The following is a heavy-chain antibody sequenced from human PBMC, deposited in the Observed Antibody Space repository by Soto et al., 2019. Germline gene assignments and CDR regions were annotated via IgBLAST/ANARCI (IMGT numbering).Heavy chain of an antibody. CDR3: ARDGLLFSGPYRPSRFDY. Sequence: LRLSCAASGFKFSDYWMSWVRQAPGKGLEWVGNIKHDTSEAHYADSVKGRFTITRDNIKNFLFLQMNGLRSDDTASYYCARDGLLFSGPYRPSRFDYWGLGTLVTVS. J-gene: IGHJ4*02. CDR1: GFKFSDYW. V-gene: IGHV3-7*03. CDR2: IKHDTSEA. D-gene: IGHD3-16*02.